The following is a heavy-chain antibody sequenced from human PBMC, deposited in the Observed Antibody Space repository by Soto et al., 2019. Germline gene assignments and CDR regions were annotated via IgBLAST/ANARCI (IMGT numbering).Heavy chain of an antibody. Sequence: SETLSLTCTVSGGSISSSSYDWAWIRQSPGKGLEWIGSVYYNGFTYYNPSLKSRVTISVDTSKNQFSLKLTSVTAADTAVYYCARMGDFWSGPGELDPWGQGTLVTVSS. J-gene: IGHJ5*02. CDR2: VYYNGFT. V-gene: IGHV4-39*01. CDR3: ARMGDFWSGPGELDP. D-gene: IGHD3-3*01. CDR1: GGSISSSSYD.